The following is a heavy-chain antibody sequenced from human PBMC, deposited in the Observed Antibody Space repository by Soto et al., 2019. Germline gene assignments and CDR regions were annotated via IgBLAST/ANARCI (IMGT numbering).Heavy chain of an antibody. V-gene: IGHV3-66*01. CDR2: IYSGGTT. D-gene: IGHD3-10*01. CDR3: AREVLGEVTLSGFGH. J-gene: IGHJ4*02. CDR1: GFTISSIY. Sequence: EVQLVESGGGLVQPGGSLRLSCAASGFTISSIYMTWLRQAPGKGLEWLSVIYSGGTTHYADSVKGRFTISRDNSKNTVYLQVNSLRAEDTAVYYCAREVLGEVTLSGFGHWGQGTLVIVSS.